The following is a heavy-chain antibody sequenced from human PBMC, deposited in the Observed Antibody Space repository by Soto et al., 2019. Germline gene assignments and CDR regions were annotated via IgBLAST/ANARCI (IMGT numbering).Heavy chain of an antibody. V-gene: IGHV1-69*01. D-gene: IGHD3-22*01. CDR1: GGTFSSNA. Sequence: QVQLVQSGAEVKKPGSSVKVSCKASGGTFSSNAISWVRQAPGQGLEWMGAIIPIFGTANYAQKFQGRVTITADESTSTAYMELSSLRSEDTAVYYCAWPYYDSSGYKNWGQGTLVTVSS. J-gene: IGHJ4*02. CDR2: IIPIFGTA. CDR3: AWPYYDSSGYKN.